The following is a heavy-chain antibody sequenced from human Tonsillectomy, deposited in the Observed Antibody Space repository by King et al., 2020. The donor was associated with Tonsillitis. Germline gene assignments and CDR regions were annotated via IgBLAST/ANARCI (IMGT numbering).Heavy chain of an antibody. D-gene: IGHD7-27*01. Sequence: QLQESGPGLVKPSQILSLTCSVSGGSIGRGSYYWSWIRQPAGKGLEWIGRMSTSGNTHYNPTPKSRITMALDTSKNHFTLKLSSVTATDTAVYYCARDRAWGTGDAFEIWGQGTMVTVSS. CDR1: GGSIGRGSYY. V-gene: IGHV4-61*02. J-gene: IGHJ3*02. CDR2: MSTSGNT. CDR3: ARDRAWGTGDAFEI.